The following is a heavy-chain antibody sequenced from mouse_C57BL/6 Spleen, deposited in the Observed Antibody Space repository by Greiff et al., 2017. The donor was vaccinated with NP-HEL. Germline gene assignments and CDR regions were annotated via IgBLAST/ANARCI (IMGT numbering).Heavy chain of an antibody. Sequence: EVHLVESGGGLVQPGGSLSLSCAASGFTFTDYYMSWVRQPPGKALEWLGFIRNKANGYTTEYSASVKGRFTISRDNSQSILYLQMNALRAEDSATYYCARLSSTMISYFDYWGQGTTLTVSS. V-gene: IGHV7-3*01. J-gene: IGHJ2*01. CDR2: IRNKANGYTT. D-gene: IGHD2-4*01. CDR3: ARLSSTMISYFDY. CDR1: GFTFTDYY.